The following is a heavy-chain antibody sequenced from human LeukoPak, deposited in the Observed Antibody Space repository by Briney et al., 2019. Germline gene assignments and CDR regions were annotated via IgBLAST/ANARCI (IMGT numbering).Heavy chain of an antibody. J-gene: IGHJ5*02. V-gene: IGHV4-34*01. D-gene: IGHD6-13*01. CDR2: INHSGST. CDR1: GGSFSDYY. CDR3: ARGRLYSSSWYLRYWFDP. Sequence: SETLSLACAVYGGSFSDYYWSWIRQPPGKGLEWIGEINHSGSTNYNLSLKSRVTISVDTSKNQFSLKLSSVTAADTAVYYCARGRLYSSSWYLRYWFDPWGQGTLVTVSS.